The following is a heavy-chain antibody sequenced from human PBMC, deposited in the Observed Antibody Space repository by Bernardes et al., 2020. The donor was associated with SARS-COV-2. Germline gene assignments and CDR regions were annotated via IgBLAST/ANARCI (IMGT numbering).Heavy chain of an antibody. Sequence: GGSLRLSCASCGFNLNNCGLHWVRQSPGKGPEWVAVISYDGSIQYSADSVGGRFTISRDSSKNTLFLDMNSLRAEDTAVYYCAKDRSIFWFGEGKNPFHPWGQGTLVIVSS. V-gene: IGHV3-30*18. CDR3: AKDRSIFWFGEGKNPFHP. CDR2: ISYDGSIQ. J-gene: IGHJ5*02. CDR1: GFNLNNCG. D-gene: IGHD3-10*01.